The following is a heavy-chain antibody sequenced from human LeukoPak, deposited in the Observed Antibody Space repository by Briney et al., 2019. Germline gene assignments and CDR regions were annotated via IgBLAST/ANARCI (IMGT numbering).Heavy chain of an antibody. D-gene: IGHD3-3*01. J-gene: IGHJ4*02. CDR2: IRSKAYGGTT. CDR1: EFTFGDYA. Sequence: GGSLRLSCTASEFTFGDYAMSWVRQAPGKGLEWVGFIRSKAYGGTTEYAASVKGRFTISRDDSKSIAYLQMNSLKTEDTAVYYCTRGGITIFGVVTLWGQGTLVTVSS. CDR3: TRGGITIFGVVTL. V-gene: IGHV3-49*04.